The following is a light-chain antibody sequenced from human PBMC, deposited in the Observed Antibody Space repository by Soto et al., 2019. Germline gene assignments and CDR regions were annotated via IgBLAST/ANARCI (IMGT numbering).Light chain of an antibody. CDR2: GAS. V-gene: IGKV3-20*01. Sequence: EIVMTQSPDTLSLSPGETATLSCRASQSVSSNYVAWFHQKPGQAPRLLIYGASSRATGIPDRFSGSGSGADFTLTISRLEPEDFAVYYCQQYGSSPLTFGGGTKVDIK. CDR3: QQYGSSPLT. CDR1: QSVSSNY. J-gene: IGKJ4*01.